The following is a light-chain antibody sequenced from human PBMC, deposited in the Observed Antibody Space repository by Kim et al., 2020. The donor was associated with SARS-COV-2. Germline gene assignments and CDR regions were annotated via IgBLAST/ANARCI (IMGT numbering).Light chain of an antibody. Sequence: SVGATVTIQCRASQSISSYLNWYQQKPGQAPKLLIYAATSLQSGVPARFSGSGSGTDFTLNISSLQPEDVASYYCQQSYSTPRTFGQGTKVDIK. CDR1: QSISSY. CDR2: AAT. CDR3: QQSYSTPRT. V-gene: IGKV1-39*01. J-gene: IGKJ1*01.